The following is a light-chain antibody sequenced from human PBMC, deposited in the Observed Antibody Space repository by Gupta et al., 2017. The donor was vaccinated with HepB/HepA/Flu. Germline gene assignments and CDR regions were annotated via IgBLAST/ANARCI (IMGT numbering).Light chain of an antibody. J-gene: IGLJ2*01. Sequence: SYVLTQPPSVSVAPGTTARITCGGNNIGSKSVHWYQQKPGQAPVLVIYYDSDRPSGLPGRFSGSNSGNTATLTISRGEAGEEADYYCQGGDSSSDLRFGGGTKLTVL. V-gene: IGLV3-21*04. CDR3: QGGDSSSDLR. CDR1: NIGSKS. CDR2: YDS.